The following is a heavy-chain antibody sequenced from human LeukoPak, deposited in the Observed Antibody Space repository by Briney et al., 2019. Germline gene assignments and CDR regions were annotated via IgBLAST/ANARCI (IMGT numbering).Heavy chain of an antibody. CDR3: ARASYYYDTTGLGAVDL. CDR2: IKWNSDNI. V-gene: IGHV3-9*01. J-gene: IGHJ3*01. Sequence: PGRSLRLSCAASGFTFNNNAMYWVRQAPGKGLEWGAGIKWNSDNIGYADSVKGRFTISRDDAKKSLFLQMNSLRAEDTALYYCARASYYYDTTGLGAVDLWGQGTMVTVSS. CDR1: GFTFNNNA. D-gene: IGHD3-22*01.